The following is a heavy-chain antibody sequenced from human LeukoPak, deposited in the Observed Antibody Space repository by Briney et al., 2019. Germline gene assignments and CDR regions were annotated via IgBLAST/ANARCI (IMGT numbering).Heavy chain of an antibody. J-gene: IGHJ5*02. Sequence: GGSLRLSYTTSGFVFHVYAMTWVRQAPGKGLEWISTISHIDNSTYYADSVKGRFTISRDNSKNTVYLQMNSLRAEDTAVYYCARAAGTYGYNWFDPWGQGTLVTVSS. CDR1: GFVFHVYA. D-gene: IGHD1-1*01. CDR3: ARAAGTYGYNWFDP. V-gene: IGHV3-23*01. CDR2: ISHIDNST.